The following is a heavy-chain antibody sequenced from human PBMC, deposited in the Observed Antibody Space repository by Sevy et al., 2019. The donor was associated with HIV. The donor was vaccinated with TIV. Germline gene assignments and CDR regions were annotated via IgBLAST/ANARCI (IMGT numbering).Heavy chain of an antibody. J-gene: IGHJ6*02. Sequence: SETLSLTCAVSGGSISSSNWWSWVRQPPGKGLEWIGEIYHSGSTNYNPSLKSQVTISVDKSKNQFSLKLSSVTAADTAVYYCARGPYSSSSDYYYYYGMDVWGQGTTVTVSS. CDR1: GGSISSSNW. CDR2: IYHSGST. CDR3: ARGPYSSSSDYYYYYGMDV. V-gene: IGHV4-4*02. D-gene: IGHD6-6*01.